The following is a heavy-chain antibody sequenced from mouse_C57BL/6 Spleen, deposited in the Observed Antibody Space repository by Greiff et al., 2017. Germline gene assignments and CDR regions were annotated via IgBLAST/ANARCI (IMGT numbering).Heavy chain of an antibody. CDR2: IDPETGGT. CDR1: GYTFTDYE. J-gene: IGHJ1*03. Sequence: VKLQQSGAELVRPGASVTLSCKASGYTFTDYEMHWVKQTPVHGLEWIGAIDPETGGTAYNQKFKGKAILTADKSSSTAYMELRSLTSEDSAVYYCTRRGNGWYFDVWGTGTTVTVSS. V-gene: IGHV1-15*01. CDR3: TRRGNGWYFDV.